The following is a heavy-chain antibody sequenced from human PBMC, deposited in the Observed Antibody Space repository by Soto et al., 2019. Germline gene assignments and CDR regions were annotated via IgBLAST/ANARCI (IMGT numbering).Heavy chain of an antibody. Sequence: ASVKFSCKVSGYTLTELSMHWVRQAPGKGLEWMGGFDPEDGETIYAQKFQGRVTMTEDTSTDTAYMELSSLRSEDTAVYYCATARGFYGSDGYGMDVWGQGTTVTV. CDR1: GYTLTELS. CDR3: ATARGFYGSDGYGMDV. D-gene: IGHD3-10*01. V-gene: IGHV1-24*01. CDR2: FDPEDGET. J-gene: IGHJ6*02.